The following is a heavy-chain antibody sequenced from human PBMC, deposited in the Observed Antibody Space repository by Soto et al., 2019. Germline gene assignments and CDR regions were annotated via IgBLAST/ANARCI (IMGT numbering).Heavy chain of an antibody. CDR3: ARNLMDYDILTGYYMGYYFDY. J-gene: IGHJ4*02. CDR1: GYTFTSYA. V-gene: IGHV1-3*01. D-gene: IGHD3-9*01. Sequence: QVQLVQSGAEVKKPGASVKVSCKASGYTFTSYAMHWVRQAPGQRLAWMGWINAGNGNTKYSQKFQGRVTITRDTSASTAYMELSSLRSEDTAVYYCARNLMDYDILTGYYMGYYFDYWGQGTLVTVSS. CDR2: INAGNGNT.